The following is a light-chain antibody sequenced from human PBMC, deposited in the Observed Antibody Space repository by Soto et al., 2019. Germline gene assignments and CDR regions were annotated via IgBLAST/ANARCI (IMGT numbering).Light chain of an antibody. CDR2: EVS. CDR3: SSYTRSSTSYV. CDR1: STDVGGYNY. J-gene: IGLJ1*01. V-gene: IGLV2-14*01. Sequence: QSALTQPASVSGSPGQSITICCTGTSTDVGGYNYVSWYQQHPGKAPKLMIYEVSNRPSRVSNRFSGSKSGNTASLTISGLQAEDEADYYCSSYTRSSTSYVFGTGTKLTVL.